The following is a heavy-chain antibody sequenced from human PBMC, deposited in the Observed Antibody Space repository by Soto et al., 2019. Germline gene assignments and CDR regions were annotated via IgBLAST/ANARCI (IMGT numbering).Heavy chain of an antibody. D-gene: IGHD1-1*01. CDR3: EQDWNDACAS. Sequence: QVQLAESGGGVVQSGRSLRLSCAASGITFSSHGMHWVRQAPGRGLEWVAVIWNDGSHKYYTDSVKGRFTISRDNSQNTVAQPMNCVSAEDTGVYSCEQDWNDACASWGQGTTVSVSS. CDR1: GITFSSHG. CDR2: IWNDGSHK. J-gene: IGHJ3*02. V-gene: IGHV3-33*06.